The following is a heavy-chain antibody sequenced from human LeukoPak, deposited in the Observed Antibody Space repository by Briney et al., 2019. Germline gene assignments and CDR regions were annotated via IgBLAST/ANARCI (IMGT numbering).Heavy chain of an antibody. CDR3: AMESPFRLDY. Sequence: SETLSLTCAVSGDSVSSTNWWSWVRQPPGKGLEWIGEIYHSGITNYNPSLKGRVTISVDKFKNQFSLSLTSVTAADTAVYYCAMESPFRLDYWGQGTLVTVSS. CDR1: GDSVSSTNW. CDR2: IYHSGIT. V-gene: IGHV4-4*02. J-gene: IGHJ4*02. D-gene: IGHD3-3*01.